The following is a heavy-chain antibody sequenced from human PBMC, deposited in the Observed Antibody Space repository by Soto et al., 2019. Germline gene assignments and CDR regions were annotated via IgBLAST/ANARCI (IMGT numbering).Heavy chain of an antibody. CDR3: ARGLYSSGSYYFDY. D-gene: IGHD6-19*01. CDR1: GGSISSYY. CDR2: IYYSGST. J-gene: IGHJ4*02. Sequence: LSLTCTVSGGSISSYYWSWIRQPPGKGLEWIGYIYYSGSTNYNPSLKSRVTISVDTSKNQFSLKLSSVTAADTAVYYCARGLYSSGSYYFDYWGQGTLVTVSS. V-gene: IGHV4-59*01.